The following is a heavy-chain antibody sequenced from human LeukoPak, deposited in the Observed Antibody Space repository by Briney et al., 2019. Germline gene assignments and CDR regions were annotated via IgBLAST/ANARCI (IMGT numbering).Heavy chain of an antibody. D-gene: IGHD6-13*01. J-gene: IGHJ6*03. CDR3: ARSEIAAAGWLPRGYYYYYMDV. V-gene: IGHV3-21*04. Sequence: GGSLRLSCAASGFTFSSYNMNWVRQAPGKGLEWVSSISTTSDYIYYADSLKGRFTISRDNAKNSLYLQMNSLRAEDTAVYYCARSEIAAAGWLPRGYYYYYMDVWGKGTTVTVSS. CDR1: GFTFSSYN. CDR2: ISTTSDYI.